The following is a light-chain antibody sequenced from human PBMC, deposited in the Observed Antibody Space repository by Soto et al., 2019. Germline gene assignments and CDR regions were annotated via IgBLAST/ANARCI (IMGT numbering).Light chain of an antibody. J-gene: IGKJ4*01. CDR1: QTVRNNY. CDR3: QQYNTYVT. Sequence: EFVLTQSPGTLSLSPGERATLSCRASQTVRNNYLAWYQQKPGQAPRLLIYDASSRATGIPDRFSGSGSGTEFTLTISSLQSDDFATYYCQQYNTYVTFGGGTKVDIK. CDR2: DAS. V-gene: IGKV3-20*01.